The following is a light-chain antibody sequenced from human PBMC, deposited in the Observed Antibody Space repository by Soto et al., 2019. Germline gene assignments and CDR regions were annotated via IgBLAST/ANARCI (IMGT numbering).Light chain of an antibody. Sequence: EIVLTQSPGTLSLSPGERATLSCRASQSVSSSYLAGYQQKPGQAPRLLIYGASSRATGIPDRFSGSGSGTDFTLKISRLEPEDFAVYYCQQYGSSSYTFGQGTKLEIK. V-gene: IGKV3-20*01. CDR1: QSVSSSY. CDR3: QQYGSSSYT. J-gene: IGKJ2*01. CDR2: GAS.